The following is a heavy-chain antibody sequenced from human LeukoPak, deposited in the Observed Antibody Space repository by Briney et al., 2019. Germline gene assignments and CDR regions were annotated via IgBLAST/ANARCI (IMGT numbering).Heavy chain of an antibody. CDR1: VLPIADFA. Sequence: PGGSLRLSCVASVLPIADFAMHWVRHAPGKGLEWVSLISGDGVSTFYADSVKGRFSISRDNSKNSLSLEMNTLRTEDTAMYYCARESGKFDYWGQGALVAVSS. CDR3: ARESGKFDY. CDR2: ISGDGVST. V-gene: IGHV3-43*02. J-gene: IGHJ4*02.